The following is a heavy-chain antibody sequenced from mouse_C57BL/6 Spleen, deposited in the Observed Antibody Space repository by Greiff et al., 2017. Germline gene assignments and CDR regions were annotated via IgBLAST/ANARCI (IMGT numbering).Heavy chain of an antibody. CDR2: INPSSGYT. CDR3: ERGVLSTGVDTGLFYV. CDR1: GYTFTSYW. J-gene: IGHJ1*03. Sequence: QVQLQQSGAELAKPGASVTLSCKASGYTFTSYWMHWVKQRPGQGLEWIGYINPSSGYTKYNQKFKDKATLTADKSSSTAYMQLSSLTYEDSAVYECERGVLSTGVDTGLFYVGGRGNAVSVSS. V-gene: IGHV1-7*01. D-gene: IGHD1-1*01.